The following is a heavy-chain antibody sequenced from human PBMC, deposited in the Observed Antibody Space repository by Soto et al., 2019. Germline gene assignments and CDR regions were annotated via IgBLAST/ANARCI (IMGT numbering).Heavy chain of an antibody. CDR3: ARESEDLTSNFDY. CDR2: ISSTTNYI. V-gene: IGHV3-21*01. CDR1: GFTFTRYS. Sequence: GGSLRLSCAASGFTFTRYSMNWVRQAPGKGLEWVSSISSTTNYIYYADSMKGRFTVSRDNARNSVYLEMNSLSAEDTAVYYCARESEDLTSNFDYWGQGTLVTVSS. J-gene: IGHJ4*02.